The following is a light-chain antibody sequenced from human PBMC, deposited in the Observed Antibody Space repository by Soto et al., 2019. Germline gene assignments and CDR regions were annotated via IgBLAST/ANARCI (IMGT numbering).Light chain of an antibody. Sequence: QSALTQPPSASGSPGQRVIISCSGSSSNIGNNAVNWYQHLPGTSPKLLIYRNSQRPSGVPDRFSGSKSGTSASLAISGLQSEDETDYYCATWDDSLDGWVFGGGTKLTVL. CDR2: RNS. V-gene: IGLV1-44*01. J-gene: IGLJ3*02. CDR1: SSNIGNNA. CDR3: ATWDDSLDGWV.